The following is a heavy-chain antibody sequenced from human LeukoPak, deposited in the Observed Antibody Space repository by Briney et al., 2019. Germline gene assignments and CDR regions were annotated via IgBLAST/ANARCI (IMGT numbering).Heavy chain of an antibody. CDR1: GFTFSSYW. D-gene: IGHD3-10*01. J-gene: IGHJ4*02. CDR2: IKQDGTEI. CDR3: ARTPDGADY. V-gene: IGHV3-7*01. Sequence: GGSLRLSCAASGFTFSSYWMTWFRQAPGKGLEWVANIKQDGTEIFYVDSVRGRFIISRDNAENSLYLQMNSLRVEDTAVYYCARTPDGADYWGQGTLVTVSS.